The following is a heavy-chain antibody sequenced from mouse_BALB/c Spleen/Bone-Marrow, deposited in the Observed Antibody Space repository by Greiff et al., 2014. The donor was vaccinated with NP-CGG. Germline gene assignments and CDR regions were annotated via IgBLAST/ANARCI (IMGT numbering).Heavy chain of an antibody. Sequence: VKLEESGPGLVAPSQSLSITCTVSGFSLTSYDISWIRQPPGKGLEWLGVIWTGGGTNYNSAFMSRLSISKDNSKSQVFLKMNSLQTDDTAIYYCVRDGGIYYDYLYAMDYWGQGTSVTVSS. CDR3: VRDGGIYYDYLYAMDY. CDR2: IWTGGGT. J-gene: IGHJ4*01. V-gene: IGHV2-9-2*01. CDR1: GFSLTSYD. D-gene: IGHD2-4*01.